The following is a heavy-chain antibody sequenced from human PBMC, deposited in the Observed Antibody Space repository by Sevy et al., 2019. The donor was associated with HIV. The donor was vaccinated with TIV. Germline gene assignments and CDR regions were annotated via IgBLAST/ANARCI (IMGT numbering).Heavy chain of an antibody. J-gene: IGHJ5*02. CDR1: GGSMSSSSYY. CDR2: IYYSGST. V-gene: IGHV4-39*01. CDR3: ARGTLNYDILTGYFGWFDP. D-gene: IGHD3-9*01. Sequence: SETLSLTCAVSGGSMSSSSYYWGWIRQPPGKGLEWIGSIYYSGSTYYHPSLKSRVTISVDTSKNQFSLKLSSVTAADTAVYYCARGTLNYDILTGYFGWFDPWGQGTLVTVSS.